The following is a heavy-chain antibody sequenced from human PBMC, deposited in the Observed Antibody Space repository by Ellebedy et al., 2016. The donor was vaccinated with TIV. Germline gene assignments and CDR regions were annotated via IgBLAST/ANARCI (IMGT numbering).Heavy chain of an antibody. D-gene: IGHD6-19*01. V-gene: IGHV4-31*03. CDR3: ARLPDPSGWWAGGMDV. CDR1: GGSISSGGYY. J-gene: IGHJ6*02. Sequence: SETLSLXXTVSGGSISSGGYYWSWIRQHPGKGLEWIGYIYYSGSTYYNPSLKSRVTISVDTSKNQFSLKLSSVTAADTAVYYCARLPDPSGWWAGGMDVWGQGTTVTVSS. CDR2: IYYSGST.